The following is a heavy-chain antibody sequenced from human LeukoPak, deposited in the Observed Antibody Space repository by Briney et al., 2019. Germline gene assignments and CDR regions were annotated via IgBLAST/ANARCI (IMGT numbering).Heavy chain of an antibody. J-gene: IGHJ4*02. D-gene: IGHD1-26*01. CDR2: INPSGGST. Sequence: ASVKLSCKASGYTFTSYYMHWVRQAPGQGLEWMGIINPSGGSTSYAQKFQGRVTMTRDKSTSTVYMKLSSLRSEDTVVYYCARGKWELQFDYWGQGTLVTVSS. CDR3: ARGKWELQFDY. V-gene: IGHV1-46*01. CDR1: GYTFTSYY.